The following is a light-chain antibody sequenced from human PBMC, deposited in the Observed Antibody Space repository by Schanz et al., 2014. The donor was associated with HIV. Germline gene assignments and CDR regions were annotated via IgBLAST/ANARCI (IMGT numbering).Light chain of an antibody. CDR2: SNS. V-gene: IGLV1-44*01. Sequence: QSVLTQPPSASGTPGQRVIISCSGGNSNVGINTVHWYQQLPRTAPKLLIHSNSQRAAGVPDRFSGSKSGTSASLTVSGLQSEDEADYYCAAWDVNLNGPVFGGGTKLTVL. J-gene: IGLJ2*01. CDR1: NSNVGINT. CDR3: AAWDVNLNGPV.